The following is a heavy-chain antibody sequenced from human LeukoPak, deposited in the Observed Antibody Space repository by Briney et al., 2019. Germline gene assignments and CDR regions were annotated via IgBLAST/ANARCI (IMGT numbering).Heavy chain of an antibody. J-gene: IGHJ4*02. CDR1: GFTFSNCG. CDR2: IRYDGSNK. V-gene: IGHV3-30*02. Sequence: GGSLRLSCAASGFTFSNCGMRWVRQAPGKGLEWVAFIRYDGSNKFYADSVKGRFTISRDNSKNTLYVQMNTLRAEDTAVYYCASLYYGSGSHAPYYFDYWGQGTLVTVSS. CDR3: ASLYYGSGSHAPYYFDY. D-gene: IGHD3-10*01.